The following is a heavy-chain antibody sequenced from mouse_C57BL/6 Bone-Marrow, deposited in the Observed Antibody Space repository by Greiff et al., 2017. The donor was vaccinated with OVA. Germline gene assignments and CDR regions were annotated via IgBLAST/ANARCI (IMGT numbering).Heavy chain of an antibody. J-gene: IGHJ3*01. CDR2: IWSGGST. CDR1: GFSLTSYG. CDR3: ARDYGPAWFAY. V-gene: IGHV2-2*01. D-gene: IGHD1-2*01. Sequence: VKLMESGPGLVQPSQSLSITCTVSGFSLTSYGVHWVRQSPGKGLEWLGVIWSGGSTDYNAAFISRLSISKDNSKSQVFFKMNSLQADDTAIYYCARDYGPAWFAYWGQGTLVTVSA.